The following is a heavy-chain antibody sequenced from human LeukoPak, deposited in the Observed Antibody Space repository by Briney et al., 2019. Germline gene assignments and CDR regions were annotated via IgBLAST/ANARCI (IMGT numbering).Heavy chain of an antibody. CDR1: GYTFTGCY. Sequence: ASVKVSCKASGYTFTGCYMHWVRQAPGQGLEWMGWINPNSGGTNYAQKFQGRVTMTRDTSISTAYMELSRLRSDDTAVYYCARSQPQLYPEFDYWGQGTLVTVSS. J-gene: IGHJ4*02. CDR2: INPNSGGT. V-gene: IGHV1-2*02. D-gene: IGHD2-2*02. CDR3: ARSQPQLYPEFDY.